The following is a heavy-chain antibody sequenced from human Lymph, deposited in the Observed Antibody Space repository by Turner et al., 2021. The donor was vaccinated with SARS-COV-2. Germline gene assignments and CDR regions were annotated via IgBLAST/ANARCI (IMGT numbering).Heavy chain of an antibody. CDR1: GFTFSTYA. D-gene: IGHD3-10*01. CDR3: ARYGSGGYFYYGLDV. V-gene: IGHV3-30*04. CDR2: ISYEGSNK. J-gene: IGHJ6*02. Sequence: QVQLVESGGGVVHPGRPLRLSFSASGFTFSTYAIHWVRQDAGKGLGWVAVISYEGSNKYYEESVKGRFTISRDNSKKTMYLQMNSLRAEDTAVYYCARYGSGGYFYYGLDVWGQGTTVTVSS.